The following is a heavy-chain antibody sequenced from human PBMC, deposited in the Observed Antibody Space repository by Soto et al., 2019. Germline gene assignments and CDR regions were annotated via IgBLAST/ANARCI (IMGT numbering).Heavy chain of an antibody. CDR3: ARDLAYCSGDCYSYIYYYRMAV. D-gene: IGHD2-21*02. CDR2: IYYSGST. Sequence: SESLRLPCTVSGGSISSGAYYWSRIRQHPGKGLEWIGYIYYSGSTYYNPSLKSRVTISVDTSKNQFSLKLSSVTAADTDVYYCARDLAYCSGDCYSYIYYYRMAVCGQGPTVT. V-gene: IGHV4-31*03. CDR1: GGSISSGAYY. J-gene: IGHJ6*02.